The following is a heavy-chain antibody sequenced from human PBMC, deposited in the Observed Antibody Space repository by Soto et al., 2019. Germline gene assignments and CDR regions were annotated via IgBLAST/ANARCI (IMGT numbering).Heavy chain of an antibody. V-gene: IGHV1-18*01. J-gene: IGHJ6*02. D-gene: IGHD3-22*01. Sequence: ASVKVSCKASGYSYSSYGITWVRQAPGQGLEWLGWISPYNDDTKYAQRLQGRVTMTTDTSTRTAYMDIRGLRSDDTAIYYRARGGHYDSSGARNYHYYGMDVWGQGTTVTVSS. CDR3: ARGGHYDSSGARNYHYYGMDV. CDR1: GYSYSSYG. CDR2: ISPYNDDT.